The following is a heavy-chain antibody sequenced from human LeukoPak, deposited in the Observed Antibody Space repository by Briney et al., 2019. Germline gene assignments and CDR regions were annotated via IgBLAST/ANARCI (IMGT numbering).Heavy chain of an antibody. Sequence: GRSLRLSCAASGFTFSNYGMHWVRQAPGKGLEWVAVIWYNGNNKYYEDSVKGRFTISRDNSKNTVYLQMNSLRAEDTAVYYCARDPRCSSMSCYRSSFYGMDVWGQGTTVTVSS. CDR2: IWYNGNNK. V-gene: IGHV3-33*01. CDR3: ARDPRCSSMSCYRSSFYGMDV. CDR1: GFTFSNYG. J-gene: IGHJ6*02. D-gene: IGHD2-2*01.